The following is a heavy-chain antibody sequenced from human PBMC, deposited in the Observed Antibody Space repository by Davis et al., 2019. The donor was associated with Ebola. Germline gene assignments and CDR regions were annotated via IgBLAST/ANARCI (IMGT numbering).Heavy chain of an antibody. D-gene: IGHD6-13*01. CDR2: MNPYSGNS. CDR3: ARAGSWYELEY. Sequence: ASVKVSCKASGYTFTSYDLNWVRQASGQGLEWMGWMNPYSGNSGFEQTFLGRVTVTRNTSINTAYMELSSLRSDDTAVYYCARAGSWYELEYWGQGTPVTVSS. CDR1: GYTFTSYD. V-gene: IGHV1-8*01. J-gene: IGHJ4*02.